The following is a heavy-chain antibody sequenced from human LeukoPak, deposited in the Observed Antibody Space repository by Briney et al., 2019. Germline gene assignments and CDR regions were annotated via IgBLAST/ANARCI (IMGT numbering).Heavy chain of an antibody. Sequence: PSETLSLTCAVYGGSFSGYYWSWIRQPPGKGLEWIGEINHSGSTNYNPSLKSRVTISVDTSKNQFSLKLSSVTAADTAVYYCARGLRGNYGDYSNWGQGTLVTVSS. CDR2: INHSGST. D-gene: IGHD4-17*01. V-gene: IGHV4-34*01. J-gene: IGHJ4*02. CDR1: GGSFSGYY. CDR3: ARGLRGNYGDYSN.